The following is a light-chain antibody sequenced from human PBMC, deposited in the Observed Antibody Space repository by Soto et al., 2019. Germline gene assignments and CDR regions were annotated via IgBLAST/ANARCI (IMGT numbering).Light chain of an antibody. CDR1: QSISNW. Sequence: DIQMTQSPSSVSASVGDRVTITCRASQSISNWLAWFQQKPGKAPKLLIYAGSSLQSGVPSRFSGIGSGTDFTLTISSLQPEDFAAYYCQQASSLPLTFGGGTKVEIK. J-gene: IGKJ4*01. CDR2: AGS. V-gene: IGKV1-12*01. CDR3: QQASSLPLT.